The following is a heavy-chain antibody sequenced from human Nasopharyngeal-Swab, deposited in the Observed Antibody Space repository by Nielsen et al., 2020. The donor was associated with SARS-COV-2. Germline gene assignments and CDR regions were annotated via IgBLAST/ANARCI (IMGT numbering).Heavy chain of an antibody. CDR1: GFTFSSYS. D-gene: IGHD5-18*01. J-gene: IGHJ6*02. V-gene: IGHV3-21*01. Sequence: GGSLRLSCAASGFTFSSYSMNWVRQAPGKGLEWVSSISSSSSYIYYADSVKGRFTISRDNAKNSLYLQMNSLRAEDTAVYYCASIFTAMGTNRYYGMDVWGQGTTVTVSS. CDR3: ASIFTAMGTNRYYGMDV. CDR2: ISSSSSYI.